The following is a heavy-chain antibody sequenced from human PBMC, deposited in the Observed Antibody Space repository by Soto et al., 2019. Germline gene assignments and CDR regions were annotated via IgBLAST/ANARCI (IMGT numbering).Heavy chain of an antibody. Sequence: SETLSLTCAVSGGSISSGGYSWSWIRQPPGKGLEWIGYIYHSGSTYYNPSLKSRVTISVDRSKNQFSLKLSSVTAADTAVYYCARVRNWNGDFAHYYYGMDVWGQGTTVTVSS. V-gene: IGHV4-30-2*01. D-gene: IGHD1-1*01. J-gene: IGHJ6*02. CDR2: IYHSGST. CDR1: GGSISSGGYS. CDR3: ARVRNWNGDFAHYYYGMDV.